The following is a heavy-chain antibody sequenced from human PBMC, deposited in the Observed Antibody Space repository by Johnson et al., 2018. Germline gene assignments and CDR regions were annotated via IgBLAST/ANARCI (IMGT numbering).Heavy chain of an antibody. CDR2: ITSDGSTT. Sequence: VQLQESGGGLVQPGGSLRLSCAASGFTFSSFWMHWVRQAPGKGLVWVSRITSDGSTTTYADSMNGRFTVSGDNAKNTLYLQMNSLRAEDTAVYYCARAAKYSYGLVWGKGTTVTVSS. J-gene: IGHJ6*04. V-gene: IGHV3-74*01. CDR3: ARAAKYSYGLV. D-gene: IGHD5-18*01. CDR1: GFTFSSFW.